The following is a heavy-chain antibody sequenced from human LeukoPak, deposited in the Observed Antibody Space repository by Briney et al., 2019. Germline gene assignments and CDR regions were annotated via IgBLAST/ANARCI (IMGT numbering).Heavy chain of an antibody. CDR1: GFTFSHYG. CDR3: AKDAQRGFDYSNSLEY. D-gene: IGHD4-11*01. Sequence: GGSLRLSCIASGFTFSHYGFHWVRQAPGKGLEWVVVIWSDGSNKYYGDSVKGRFIIYRDDSQNTVYLQMNSLRAEDTAVYYCAKDAQRGFDYSNSLEYWGQGSLVTVSS. J-gene: IGHJ4*02. CDR2: IWSDGSNK. V-gene: IGHV3-33*06.